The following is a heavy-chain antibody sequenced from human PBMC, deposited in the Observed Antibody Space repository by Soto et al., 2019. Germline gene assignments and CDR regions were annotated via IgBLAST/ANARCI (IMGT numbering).Heavy chain of an antibody. V-gene: IGHV1-18*01. D-gene: IGHD5-12*01. CDR1: GYTFTSYA. CDR2: INVYNGNT. CDR3: ARDTGNDHDAFDI. Sequence: ASVKVSCKASGYTFTSYAISWVRQAPGQGLEWMGWINVYNGNTKYAQKFQGRVTMTTDTSTSIVYMGLRSLTSDDTAVYFCARDTGNDHDAFDIWGQGTMVTVSS. J-gene: IGHJ3*02.